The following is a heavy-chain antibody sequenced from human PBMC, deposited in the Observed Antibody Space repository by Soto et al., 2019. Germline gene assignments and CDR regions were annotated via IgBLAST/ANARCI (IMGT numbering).Heavy chain of an antibody. J-gene: IGHJ2*01. CDR3: ARDPGDDYGDYGFQVARPDWYFDL. Sequence: QVQLVESGGGVVQPGRSLRLSCAASGFTFSSYAMHWVRQAPGKGLEWVAVISYDGSNKYYADSVKGRFTISRDNSKNTLYLQMNSLSAEDTAVYYCARDPGDDYGDYGFQVARPDWYFDLWGRGTLVTVSS. V-gene: IGHV3-30-3*01. CDR1: GFTFSSYA. CDR2: ISYDGSNK. D-gene: IGHD4-17*01.